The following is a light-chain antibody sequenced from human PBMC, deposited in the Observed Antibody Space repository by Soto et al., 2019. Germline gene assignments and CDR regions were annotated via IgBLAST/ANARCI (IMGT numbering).Light chain of an antibody. V-gene: IGKV1-6*01. CDR1: QDIRND. Sequence: AIQMTQSPSSLSASVGDRVTITCRASQDIRNDLAWYQQKPGQAPHLLIFAAFNLQSGVPSRFSGGGSGTHFTLTISILQPDDFATYYCLQYYNFSWTFGQGTKVDIK. CDR2: AAF. J-gene: IGKJ1*01. CDR3: LQYYNFSWT.